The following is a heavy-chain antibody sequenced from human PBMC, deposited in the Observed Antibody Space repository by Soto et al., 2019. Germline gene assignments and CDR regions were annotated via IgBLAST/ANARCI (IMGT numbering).Heavy chain of an antibody. CDR2: INAGNGNAGNGNT. CDR3: ASTHCSGDSCYYPLDI. J-gene: IGHJ3*02. V-gene: IGHV1-3*01. Sequence: ASVKVSCKASGYTVTTYAMHWVRQAPGQRLEWMGWINAGNGNAGNGNTKYSQKFQGRVTITRDTSASTAYMELSSLRSEDTAVYYCASTHCSGDSCYYPLDIWGQGTMVTVSS. D-gene: IGHD2-15*01. CDR1: GYTVTTYA.